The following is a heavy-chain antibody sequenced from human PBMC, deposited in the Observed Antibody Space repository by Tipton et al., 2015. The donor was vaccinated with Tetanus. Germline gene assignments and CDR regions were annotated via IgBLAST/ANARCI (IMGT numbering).Heavy chain of an antibody. Sequence: TLSLTCTVSGDAISSGGFFWNWIRQFPGKGLEWIGYVYYSGSTFYNPSLKSRVTMSVDTSKNQFSLNFSSVTAADTAVYYCARDQGGGRVVRLNWFGPWGHGTLVTVSS. D-gene: IGHD6-6*01. V-gene: IGHV4-31*03. CDR2: VYYSGST. J-gene: IGHJ5*02. CDR1: GDAISSGGFF. CDR3: ARDQGGGRVVRLNWFGP.